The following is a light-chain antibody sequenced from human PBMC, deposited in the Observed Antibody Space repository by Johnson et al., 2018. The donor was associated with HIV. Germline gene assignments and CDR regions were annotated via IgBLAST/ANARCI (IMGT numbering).Light chain of an antibody. V-gene: IGLV1-51*02. CDR3: GIWHTSLSTGGV. J-gene: IGLJ1*01. CDR2: KNN. CDR1: SSTIGNKY. Sequence: QSVLTQSPSVSAAPGQKVTISCSGSSSTIGNKYVSWYQIIPGTAPKLLIYKNNQRPSGIPDRLSGSKSGTSATLGITGLQTGDEADYYCGIWHTSLSTGGVFGTGTKVTVL.